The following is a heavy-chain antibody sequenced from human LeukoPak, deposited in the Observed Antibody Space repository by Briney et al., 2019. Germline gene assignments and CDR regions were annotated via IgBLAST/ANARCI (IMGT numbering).Heavy chain of an antibody. CDR2: TSYDERNK. D-gene: IGHD6-19*01. CDR3: ARGHSSGWYGDY. J-gene: IGHJ4*02. Sequence: GGSLRLSCAASGFTFSSYAMHWVRQAPGKGLEWVAVTSYDERNKYYADSVKGRFTISRDNSKNRLYLQMNSLRPEDTAVYYCARGHSSGWYGDYWGQGTLVTVSS. CDR1: GFTFSSYA. V-gene: IGHV3-30*04.